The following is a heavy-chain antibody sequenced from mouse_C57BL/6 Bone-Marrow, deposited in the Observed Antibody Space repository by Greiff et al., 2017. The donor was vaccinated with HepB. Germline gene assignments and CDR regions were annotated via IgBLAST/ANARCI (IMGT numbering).Heavy chain of an antibody. CDR3: TRDGGDYDYDVGAMDY. V-gene: IGHV5-9-1*02. D-gene: IGHD2-4*01. CDR1: GFTFSSYA. CDR2: ISSGGDYI. Sequence: EVKVVESGEGLVKPGGSLKLSCAASGFTFSSYAMSWVRQTPEKRLEWVAYISSGGDYIYYADTVKGRFTISRDNARNTLYLQMSSLKSEDTAMYYCTRDGGDYDYDVGAMDYWGQGTSVTVSS. J-gene: IGHJ4*01.